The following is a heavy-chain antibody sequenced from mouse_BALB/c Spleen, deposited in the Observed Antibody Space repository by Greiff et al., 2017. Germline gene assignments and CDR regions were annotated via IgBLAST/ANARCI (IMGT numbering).Heavy chain of an antibody. Sequence: VKLMESGAELVRPGVSVKISCKGSGYTFTDYAMHWVKQSHAKSLEWIGVISTYYGDASYNQKFKGKATMTVDKSSSTAYMELARLTSEDSAIYYCARSTMTYWFAYWGQGTLVTVSA. V-gene: IGHV1S137*01. J-gene: IGHJ3*01. D-gene: IGHD2-4*01. CDR1: GYTFTDYA. CDR3: ARSTMTYWFAY. CDR2: ISTYYGDA.